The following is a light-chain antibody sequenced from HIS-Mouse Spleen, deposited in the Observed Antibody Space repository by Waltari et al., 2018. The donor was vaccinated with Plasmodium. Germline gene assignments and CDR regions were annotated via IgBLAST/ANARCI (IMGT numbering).Light chain of an antibody. CDR3: QQYDNLPPLFT. Sequence: DIQMTQSPSSLSASVGDRVTITCQASQDISKYLNWYQQKPGKAPKLLNYDAANLETGVPSRFSGSGSGTDFTFTISSLQPEDIATYYCQQYDNLPPLFTFGPGTKVDIK. CDR2: DAA. J-gene: IGKJ3*01. CDR1: QDISKY. V-gene: IGKV1-33*01.